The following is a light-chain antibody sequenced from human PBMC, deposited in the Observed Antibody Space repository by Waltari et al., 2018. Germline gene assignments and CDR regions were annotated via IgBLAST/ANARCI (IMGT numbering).Light chain of an antibody. Sequence: DIQLTQSPSSVSASVGDRVTITCRASQEIRSLLAWYQQKPGRAPKLLIYGASTLQTGVSSRFSGGESGTNFTLTINILQPEDFATYYCQQAHRLPFIFGQGTKLEIK. CDR3: QQAHRLPFI. V-gene: IGKV1-12*01. CDR2: GAS. CDR1: QEIRSL. J-gene: IGKJ2*01.